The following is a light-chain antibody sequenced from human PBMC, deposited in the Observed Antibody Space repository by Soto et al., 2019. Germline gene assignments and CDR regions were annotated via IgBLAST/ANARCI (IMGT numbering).Light chain of an antibody. J-gene: IGLJ2*01. CDR1: SSDVGDYNY. CDR2: EVT. CDR3: SSYTGSTTVV. V-gene: IGLV2-14*01. Sequence: QSALTQPASVSGSPGQSITISCTGTSSDVGDYNYVSWYQQHPGKAPKLIIYEVTNRPSGVSNRFSGFKSGNTASLTISGLQAGDDADYYCSSYTGSTTVVFGGGTKLTVL.